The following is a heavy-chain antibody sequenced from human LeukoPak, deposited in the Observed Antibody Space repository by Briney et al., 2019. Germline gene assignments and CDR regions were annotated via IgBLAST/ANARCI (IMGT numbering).Heavy chain of an antibody. Sequence: PGGSLRLSCAASGFTFSSYWMSWVRQAPGKGLEWVANIKQDGSEKYYADSVKGRFTISRDNSKNTLYLQMNSLRAEDTAVYYCARETYYYDSSGYYLDYWGQGTLVTVSS. V-gene: IGHV3-7*01. CDR2: IKQDGSEK. J-gene: IGHJ4*02. D-gene: IGHD3-22*01. CDR1: GFTFSSYW. CDR3: ARETYYYDSSGYYLDY.